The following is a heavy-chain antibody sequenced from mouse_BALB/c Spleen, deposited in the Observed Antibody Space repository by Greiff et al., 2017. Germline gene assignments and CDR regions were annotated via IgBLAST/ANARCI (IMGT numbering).Heavy chain of an antibody. CDR2: IDPANGNT. D-gene: IGHD1-1*01. CDR1: GFNIKDTY. J-gene: IGHJ2*01. CDR3: ARLYGSSYDYFDY. V-gene: IGHV14-3*02. Sequence: VQLKQSGAELVKPGASVKLSCTASGFNIKDTYMHWVKQRPEQGLEWIGRIDPANGNTKYDPKFQGKATITADTSSNTAYLQLSSLTSEDTAVYYCARLYGSSYDYFDYWGQGTTLTGSS.